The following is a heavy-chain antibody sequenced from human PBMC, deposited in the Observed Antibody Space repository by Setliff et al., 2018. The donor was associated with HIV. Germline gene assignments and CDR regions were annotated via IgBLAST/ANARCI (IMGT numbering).Heavy chain of an antibody. CDR2: ISGSGGST. CDR3: AKDIRPLSSWFLFDI. J-gene: IGHJ3*02. V-gene: IGHV3-23*01. Sequence: GGSLRLSCAASGFTFDNYAMSWVRQAPGKGLEWVSAISGSGGSTYYADSVKDRFAISRDNSKNTLYLQMNSLRAEDTAVYYCAKDIRPLSSWFLFDIWGQGTMVTVSS. D-gene: IGHD6-13*01. CDR1: GFTFDNYA.